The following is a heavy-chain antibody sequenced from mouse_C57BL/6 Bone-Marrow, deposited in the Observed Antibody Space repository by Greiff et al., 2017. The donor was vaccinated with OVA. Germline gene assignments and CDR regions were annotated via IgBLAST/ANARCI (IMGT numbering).Heavy chain of an antibody. Sequence: QVQLQQSGAELVKPGASVKMSCKASGYTFTSYWITWVKQRPGQGLEWIGDIYPGSGSTNYNEKFKSKATLTVDTSSSTAYMQLSSLTSEDSAVYYCANYYGSSYLYYFDYWGQGTTLTVSS. J-gene: IGHJ2*01. CDR3: ANYYGSSYLYYFDY. D-gene: IGHD1-1*01. V-gene: IGHV1-55*01. CDR2: IYPGSGST. CDR1: GYTFTSYW.